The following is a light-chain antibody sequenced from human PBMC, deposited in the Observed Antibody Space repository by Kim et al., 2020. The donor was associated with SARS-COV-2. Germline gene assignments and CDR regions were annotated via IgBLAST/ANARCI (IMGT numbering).Light chain of an antibody. Sequence: EVVLTQSPATLSLSPGERATLSCRASQSVSSYLAWYQQKPGQAPRLLIYDASNRATGIPARFTGSGSGTDFSLTISSLEPEDFAVYYCHQRNTWPLTFGGGTKVDIK. J-gene: IGKJ4*01. CDR2: DAS. CDR1: QSVSSY. V-gene: IGKV3-11*01. CDR3: HQRNTWPLT.